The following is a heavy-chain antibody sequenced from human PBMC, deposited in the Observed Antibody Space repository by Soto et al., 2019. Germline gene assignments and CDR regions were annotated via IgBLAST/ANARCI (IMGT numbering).Heavy chain of an antibody. CDR3: ARHVEYLSRAGPNFDY. D-gene: IGHD2-2*01. CDR1: GGSISSSSYY. Sequence: QLQLQESGPGLVKPSETLSLTCTVSGGSISSSSYYWGWIRQPPGKGLEWIGSIYYSGSTYYNPSLKSRVTISVDTSKNQFSLKLSSVTAADTAVYYCARHVEYLSRAGPNFDYWGQGTLVTVSS. CDR2: IYYSGST. J-gene: IGHJ4*02. V-gene: IGHV4-39*01.